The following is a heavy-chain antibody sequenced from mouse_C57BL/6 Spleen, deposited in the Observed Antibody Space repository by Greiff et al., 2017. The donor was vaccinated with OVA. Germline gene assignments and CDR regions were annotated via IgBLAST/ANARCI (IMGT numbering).Heavy chain of an antibody. V-gene: IGHV1-55*01. D-gene: IGHD2-2*01. CDR2: IYPGSGST. J-gene: IGHJ1*03. CDR3: ARRPDGYDWYFDV. CDR1: GYTFTSYW. Sequence: VQLHQPGAELVKPGASVKMSCKASGYTFTSYWITWVKQRPGQGLEWIGDIYPGSGSTNYNEKFKSKATLTVDTSSSTAYMQRSSLTSEDSAVYYCARRPDGYDWYFDVWGTGTTVTVSS.